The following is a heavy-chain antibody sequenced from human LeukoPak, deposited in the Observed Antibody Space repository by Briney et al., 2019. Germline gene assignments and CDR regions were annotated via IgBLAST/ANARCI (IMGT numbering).Heavy chain of an antibody. Sequence: SGTLFLTCGVSGGSISSTNWYSWVRQPPGQGLQWIGEISLSGLTNYNPSLKSRVTMSLDKSKNLLSLTLTSVTAADTAVYYCSRESGAFAPFGYWGQGTLVTVTS. CDR3: SRESGAFAPFGY. CDR2: ISLSGLT. CDR1: GGSISSTNW. J-gene: IGHJ4*02. D-gene: IGHD1-26*01. V-gene: IGHV4-4*02.